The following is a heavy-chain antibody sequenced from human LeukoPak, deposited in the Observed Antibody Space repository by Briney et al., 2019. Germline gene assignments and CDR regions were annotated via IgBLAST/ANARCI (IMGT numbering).Heavy chain of an antibody. CDR3: ARLGYCRSTSCYTLWAFDI. D-gene: IGHD2-2*02. J-gene: IGHJ3*02. V-gene: IGHV1-2*02. CDR2: INPNSGGT. Sequence: GASVKVSCKASGYTFTGYYMHWVRQAPGQGLEWMGWINPNSGGTNYAQKFQGRVTMTRDTSISTAYMELSRLRSDDTAVYYCARLGYCRSTSCYTLWAFDIWGQGTMVTVSS. CDR1: GYTFTGYY.